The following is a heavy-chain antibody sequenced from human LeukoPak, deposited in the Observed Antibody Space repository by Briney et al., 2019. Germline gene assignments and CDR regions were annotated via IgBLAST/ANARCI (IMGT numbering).Heavy chain of an antibody. Sequence: GGSLRLSCAASGFXFSSYEINWVRQAPGKGLEWISYISSSGSTIYYADSVKGRFTISRDNAKNSLYLQMNSLRAEDTAVYYCARGTLGFDYWGQGTLVTVSS. CDR2: ISSSGSTI. CDR3: ARGTLGFDY. D-gene: IGHD1-14*01. V-gene: IGHV3-48*03. CDR1: GFXFSSYE. J-gene: IGHJ4*02.